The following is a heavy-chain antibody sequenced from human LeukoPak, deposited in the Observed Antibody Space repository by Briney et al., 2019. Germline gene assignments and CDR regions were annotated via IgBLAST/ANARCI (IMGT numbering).Heavy chain of an antibody. J-gene: IGHJ4*02. V-gene: IGHV3-23*01. CDR2: ISGSGGST. Sequence: GGSLRLSCAASGFTFSSYGMSWARQAPGKGLEWVSTISGSGGSTYYADSVKGRFTITRDNSKNTLYVQMNSLRAEDTALYYCARLKGRNYYDSSGLAYWGQGILVTVSS. D-gene: IGHD3-22*01. CDR1: GFTFSSYG. CDR3: ARLKGRNYYDSSGLAY.